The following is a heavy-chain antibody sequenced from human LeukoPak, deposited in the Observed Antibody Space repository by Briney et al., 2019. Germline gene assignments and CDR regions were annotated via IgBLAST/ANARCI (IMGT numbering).Heavy chain of an antibody. CDR2: IKEDGSEK. D-gene: IGHD2-15*01. CDR1: GFTFSNYW. V-gene: IGHV3-7*05. J-gene: IGHJ4*02. CDR3: AREDQPRGTFDC. Sequence: GGSLRVSCAASGFTFSNYWMTWVRQAPGKGLEWVANIKEDGSEKYDVASVRGRFTLSRDNAKKSLYLQMNSLRAEDTAVYYCAREDQPRGTFDCWGQGTLVTVSS.